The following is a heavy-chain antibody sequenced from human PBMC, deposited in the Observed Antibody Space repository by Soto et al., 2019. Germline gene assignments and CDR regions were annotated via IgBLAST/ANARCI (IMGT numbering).Heavy chain of an antibody. CDR2: VSKDGSNT. CDR1: GFTFNFFA. J-gene: IGHJ3*02. D-gene: IGHD1-26*01. V-gene: IGHV3-30-3*01. CDR3: ARDIWWEPGVDAFHI. Sequence: QVQLVESGGGVVQPGRSLRLSCAASGFTFNFFAMHWVRQAPGKGLEWVAAVSKDGSNTYYADSVKGRFTISSDNPKNTLYLQMNSLRLEDTAVYYCARDIWWEPGVDAFHIWGQGTMVTVSP.